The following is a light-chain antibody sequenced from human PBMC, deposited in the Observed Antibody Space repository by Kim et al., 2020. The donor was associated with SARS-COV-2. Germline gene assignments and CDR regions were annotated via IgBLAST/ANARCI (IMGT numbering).Light chain of an antibody. CDR2: DVS. Sequence: QSALTQPASVSGSPGQSITISCTGTSSDVGGYDYVSWYQQHPGKVPTLLIFDVSKRPSGVSNRFSGSKSGNTASLTISGLQAEDEADYYCCSYTISSRVFGTGTKVTVL. CDR1: SSDVGGYDY. J-gene: IGLJ1*01. V-gene: IGLV2-14*03. CDR3: CSYTISSRV.